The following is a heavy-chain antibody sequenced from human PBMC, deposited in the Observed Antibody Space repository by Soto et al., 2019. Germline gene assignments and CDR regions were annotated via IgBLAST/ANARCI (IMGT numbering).Heavy chain of an antibody. CDR2: IYYNGNT. D-gene: IGHD7-27*01. J-gene: IGHJ4*02. CDR1: GGSISNHY. V-gene: IGHV4-59*11. CDR3: TRANWYSEY. Sequence: QVQLQESGPGLVKPSETLSPTCSVSGGSISNHYWSWIRQPPGKGLERIGSIYYNGNTNYTPSLKSRVTMSVDTSRNQISLKLTTVTAADTAVYYCTRANWYSEYWGQGTLVTVSS.